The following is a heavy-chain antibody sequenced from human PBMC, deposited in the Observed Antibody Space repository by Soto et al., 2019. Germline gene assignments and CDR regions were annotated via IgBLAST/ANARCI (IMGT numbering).Heavy chain of an antibody. V-gene: IGHV1-18*01. D-gene: IGHD2-2*01. CDR3: ARECSSTSCYDYYYYGMDV. CDR1: AYTFTSYG. CDR2: ISAYDGNT. J-gene: IGHJ6*02. Sequence: ASVKVSCKASAYTFTSYGISWVRQAPGQGLEWMGWISAYDGNTNYAQKLQGRVTMTTDTSTSTAYMELRSLRSDDTAVYYCARECSSTSCYDYYYYGMDVWGQGTTVTVSS.